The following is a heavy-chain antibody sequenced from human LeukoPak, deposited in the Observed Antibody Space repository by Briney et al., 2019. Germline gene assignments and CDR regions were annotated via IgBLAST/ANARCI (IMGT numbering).Heavy chain of an antibody. J-gene: IGHJ4*02. CDR1: GFTFSSYG. Sequence: GGSLRLSCAASGFTFSSYGMHWVRQAPGKGLEWVAVISYDGSNKYYADSVKGRFTISRDNSKNTLYLQMNSLRAEDTAVYYCAKDSYSSSWQTWIQLWGPDYWGQGTLVTVSS. V-gene: IGHV3-30*18. D-gene: IGHD5-18*01. CDR2: ISYDGSNK. CDR3: AKDSYSSSWQTWIQLWGPDY.